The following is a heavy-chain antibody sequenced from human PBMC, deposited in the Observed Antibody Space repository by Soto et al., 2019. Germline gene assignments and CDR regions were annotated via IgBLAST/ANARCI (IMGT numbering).Heavy chain of an antibody. CDR2: IKSDGSKK. CDR3: ARDDCSSPSCLNY. CDR1: GFTFSSYA. D-gene: IGHD2-2*01. J-gene: IGHJ4*02. Sequence: AGGSLRLSCAASGFTFSSYAMSWVRQAPGRGLEWVAAIKSDGSKKYYTDSVTGRFTISRDNSDNTLYLRMNSLRAEDTAVYYCARDDCSSPSCLNYWGQGTLVTVSS. V-gene: IGHV3-33*08.